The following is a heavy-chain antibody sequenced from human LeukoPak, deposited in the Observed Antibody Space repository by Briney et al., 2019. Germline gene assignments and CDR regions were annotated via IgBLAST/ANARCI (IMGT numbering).Heavy chain of an antibody. CDR2: INHSGRT. V-gene: IGHV4-39*07. Sequence: SETLSLTCTVSGASIRSSSYYWSWIRQPPGKGLEWIGEINHSGRTNYNPSLKSRVTISVDTSKNQFSLKLSSVTAADRAVYYCARGVSWLPRYYFDYWGQGTLVTVSS. J-gene: IGHJ4*02. CDR3: ARGVSWLPRYYFDY. CDR1: GASIRSSSYY. D-gene: IGHD5/OR15-5a*01.